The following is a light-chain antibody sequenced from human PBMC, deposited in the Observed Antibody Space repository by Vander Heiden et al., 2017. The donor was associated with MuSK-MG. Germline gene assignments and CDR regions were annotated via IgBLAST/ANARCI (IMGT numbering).Light chain of an antibody. CDR3: QQDNSYSHT. CDR1: QSISSW. J-gene: IGKJ1*01. CDR2: KAS. V-gene: IGKV1-5*03. Sequence: DIQMTQSPSTLSASVGDRVTITCRASQSISSWLAWYQQKPGKAPKLLIYKASSLESGVPSRFSGSGSGTEFTLTISSLHPDDFATYYCQQDNSYSHTFGQGTKVEIK.